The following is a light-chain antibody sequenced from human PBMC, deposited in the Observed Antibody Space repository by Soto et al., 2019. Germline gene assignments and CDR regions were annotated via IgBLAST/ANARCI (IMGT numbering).Light chain of an antibody. J-gene: IGKJ5*01. V-gene: IGKV2-28*01. CDR2: LGS. CDR1: QSLLHSNGYNY. CDR3: MQALQTLSIT. Sequence: DIVMTQSPLSLPVTPGEPASISCRSSQSLLHSNGYNYLDWYLQKPGQSPQLLIYLGSNQASGVPDRFSGSGSGTDFTLKISRVEAEDVGVYYCMQALQTLSITFGQGTRLEIK.